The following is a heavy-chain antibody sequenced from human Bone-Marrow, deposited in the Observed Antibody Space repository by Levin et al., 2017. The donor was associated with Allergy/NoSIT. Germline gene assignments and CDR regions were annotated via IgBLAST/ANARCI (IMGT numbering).Heavy chain of an antibody. J-gene: IGHJ3*02. CDR1: GYSFSRYD. CDR3: ARGLLLYPHAFDI. D-gene: IGHD2-2*02. CDR2: LNPNSGNT. V-gene: IGHV1-8*01. Sequence: ASVKVSCKATGYSFSRYDINWVRQATGQGPEWMGWLNPNSGNTVLAQKFQGRVTLTRNTSISTAYLELSSLRDDDTALYYCARGLLLYPHAFDIWGQGTVVTVS.